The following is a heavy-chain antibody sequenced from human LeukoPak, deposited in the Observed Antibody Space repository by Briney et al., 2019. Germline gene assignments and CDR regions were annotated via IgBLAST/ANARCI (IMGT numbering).Heavy chain of an antibody. CDR2: INHSGNT. J-gene: IGHJ4*02. CDR3: ARRSLLWFGELGSGERVISD. D-gene: IGHD3-10*01. V-gene: IGHV4-34*01. Sequence: SETLSLTCAVYAESFTRYYWTWIRQPPGQGLEWIGEINHSGNTNYNPSLKSRVTISVDTSKNQFSLKLTSVTAADTAVYYCARRSLLWFGELGSGERVISDWGQGTLVTVSS. CDR1: AESFTRYY.